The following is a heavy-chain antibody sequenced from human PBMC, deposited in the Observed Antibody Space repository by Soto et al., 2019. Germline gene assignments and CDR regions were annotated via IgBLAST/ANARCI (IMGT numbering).Heavy chain of an antibody. CDR2: IYYSGST. D-gene: IGHD4-17*01. CDR1: GGSISSSSYY. Sequence: QLQLQESGPGLVKPSETLSLTCTVSGGSISSSSYYWGWIRQPPGKGLEWIGSIYYSGSTYYNPSLKSRVTISVDTSKNQFCLKLSSVTAADTAVYYCARMGVTVTNDGPFDPWGQGTLVTVSS. J-gene: IGHJ5*02. V-gene: IGHV4-39*01. CDR3: ARMGVTVTNDGPFDP.